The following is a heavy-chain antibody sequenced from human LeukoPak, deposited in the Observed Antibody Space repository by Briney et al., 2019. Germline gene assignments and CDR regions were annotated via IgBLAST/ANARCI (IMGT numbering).Heavy chain of an antibody. Sequence: SETLSLTCTVSGGSISSGGYYWSWIRQPPGKGLEWIGYIYYSGSTNYNPSLKSRVTISVDTSKNQFSLKLSSVTAADTAVYYCARWDMITFGAIDYWGQGTLVTVSS. CDR1: GGSISSGGYY. CDR2: IYYSGST. J-gene: IGHJ4*02. CDR3: ARWDMITFGAIDY. V-gene: IGHV4-61*08. D-gene: IGHD3-16*01.